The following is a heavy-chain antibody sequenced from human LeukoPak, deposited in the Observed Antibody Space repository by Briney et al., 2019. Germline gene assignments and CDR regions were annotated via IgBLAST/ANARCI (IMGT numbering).Heavy chain of an antibody. CDR1: GFTFSSYA. CDR2: VRGSGVST. Sequence: GGSLRLSCAASGFTFSSYAMIWVRQAPGKGLEWVSAVRGSGVSTYYADSVKGRFTISRDNSNNTVYLQMSSLRAEDTAVYYCANGAGGTPFYYFDYWGQGTLVTVSS. CDR3: ANGAGGTPFYYFDY. J-gene: IGHJ4*02. V-gene: IGHV3-23*01. D-gene: IGHD3-16*01.